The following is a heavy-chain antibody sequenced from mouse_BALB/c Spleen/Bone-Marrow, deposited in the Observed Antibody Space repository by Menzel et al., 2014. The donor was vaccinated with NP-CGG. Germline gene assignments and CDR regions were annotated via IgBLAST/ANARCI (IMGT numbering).Heavy chain of an antibody. D-gene: IGHD1-1*01. CDR2: IDPANGNT. V-gene: IGHV14-3*02. J-gene: IGHJ2*01. CDR1: GFNIEDSY. CDR3: ARNDGSSLDY. Sequence: VQLQQSGAEIVKPGASVKSSCTTSGFNIEDSYIYWMKQRPEQGLEWIGRIDPANGNTKYGPKFQGKATITVDTSSATPYLQLSSLTSEDTAVYYCARNDGSSLDYWGQGTPLTVSS.